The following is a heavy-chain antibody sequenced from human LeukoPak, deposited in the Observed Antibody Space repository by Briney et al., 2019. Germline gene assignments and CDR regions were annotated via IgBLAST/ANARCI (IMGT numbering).Heavy chain of an antibody. CDR2: MYNNGNT. D-gene: IGHD4-17*01. J-gene: IGHJ4*02. V-gene: IGHV3-53*01. CDR3: ARVGGDRVAY. Sequence: GGSLRLSCAASGLTVSSKYMSWVRQAPGKGLEWVSVMYNNGNTHYADSVKGRFTISRDNAMNTLCLQMNSLRPEDTAVYYCARVGGDRVAYWGQGTLVTVSS. CDR1: GLTVSSKY.